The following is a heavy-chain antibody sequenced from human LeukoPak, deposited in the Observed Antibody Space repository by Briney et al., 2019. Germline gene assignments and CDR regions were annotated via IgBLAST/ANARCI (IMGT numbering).Heavy chain of an antibody. V-gene: IGHV1-46*02. D-gene: IGHD3-22*01. CDR3: AALVDYYDSSGYYVDY. CDR1: GYNLNTYH. J-gene: IGHJ4*02. Sequence: GASVKVSCKASGYNLNTYHMHWVRQAPGQGLEWMGIITSTGTTTICAQKFQGRVTMTRDTSTSTVYMDLSSLRSDDTAVYYCAALVDYYDSSGYYVDYWGQGTLVTVSS. CDR2: ITSTGTTT.